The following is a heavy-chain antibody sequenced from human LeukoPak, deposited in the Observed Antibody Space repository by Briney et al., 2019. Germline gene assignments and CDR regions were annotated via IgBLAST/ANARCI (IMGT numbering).Heavy chain of an antibody. CDR1: GYTFTSYA. D-gene: IGHD2-21*02. Sequence: GASVKVSCKASGYTFTSYAMNWVRQAPGQGLEWMGWINTNTGNPTYAQGLTGRFVFSLDTSVSTAYLQISSLKAEDTAVYYCARSYCGGDCYIISGYWGQGTLVTVSS. CDR2: INTNTGNP. CDR3: ARSYCGGDCYIISGY. J-gene: IGHJ4*02. V-gene: IGHV7-4-1*02.